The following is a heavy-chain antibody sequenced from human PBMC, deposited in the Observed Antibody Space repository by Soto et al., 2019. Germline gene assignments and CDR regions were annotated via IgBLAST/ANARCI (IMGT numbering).Heavy chain of an antibody. D-gene: IGHD6-19*01. Sequence: SVKVSCKASGDTFSSYAISWVRQAPGQGLEWMGRIIPSFGTANYAQKFQGRVTITTDTSTSTAYMELSSLRSEDTAVYYCARAGLPYSSGWYGYYYGMDVWGQGTTVTVSS. J-gene: IGHJ6*02. V-gene: IGHV1-69*05. CDR2: IIPSFGTA. CDR3: ARAGLPYSSGWYGYYYGMDV. CDR1: GDTFSSYA.